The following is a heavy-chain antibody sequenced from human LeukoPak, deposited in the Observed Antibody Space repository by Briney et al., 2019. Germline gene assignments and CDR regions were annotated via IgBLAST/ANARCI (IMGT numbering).Heavy chain of an antibody. V-gene: IGHV4-59*01. J-gene: IGHJ4*02. CDR1: GGSISTYY. Sequence: SETLSLTCTVSGGSISTYYWNWIRQPPGKGLEWIGYIYYSGATNYNPSLKSRVTISVDTSKIQFSLKLSSVTAADTAVYYCARGVYIAAAQYGFWGQGTLVTVSS. D-gene: IGHD6-13*01. CDR3: ARGVYIAAAQYGF. CDR2: IYYSGAT.